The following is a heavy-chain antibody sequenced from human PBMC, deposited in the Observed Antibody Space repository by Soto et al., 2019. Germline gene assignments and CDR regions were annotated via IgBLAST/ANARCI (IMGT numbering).Heavy chain of an antibody. V-gene: IGHV3-23*01. CDR1: EFNFSSYA. J-gene: IGHJ6*02. D-gene: IGHD4-4*01. Sequence: GGSLRLSCAASEFNFSSYAMSWVRQAPGKGLEWVSAISGSGGSTYYADSVKGRFTISRDNSKNTLYLQMNSLRAEDTAVYYCARRGLQYYYYGMDVWGQGTTVTVSS. CDR2: ISGSGGST. CDR3: ARRGLQYYYYGMDV.